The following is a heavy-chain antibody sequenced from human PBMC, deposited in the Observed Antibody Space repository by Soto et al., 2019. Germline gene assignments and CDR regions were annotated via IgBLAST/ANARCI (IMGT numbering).Heavy chain of an antibody. J-gene: IGHJ6*02. V-gene: IGHV3-53*01. Sequence: GGSRSLSCAASGFTVSSNYMSWVRNAPGKGLEWVSVIYSDGTTYYADSVKGRFTISRDNPKNMLYLQMNSLRAEDTAVYYCARDRSGSSGYYGMDVWGQGTTVTVSS. CDR1: GFTVSSNY. CDR3: ARDRSGSSGYYGMDV. D-gene: IGHD3-10*01. CDR2: IYSDGTT.